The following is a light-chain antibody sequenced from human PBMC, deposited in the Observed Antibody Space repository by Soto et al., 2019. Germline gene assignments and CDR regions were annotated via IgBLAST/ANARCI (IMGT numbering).Light chain of an antibody. J-gene: IGKJ1*01. CDR1: QSVTSN. CDR2: GAS. V-gene: IGKV3-15*01. Sequence: DIVMTQSPATLSVSPGERATLSCRASQSVTSNLAWYQQKPGQAPRLLIYGASTRPTGIPARLSGSGSGTEFTLTSSSLQSEDLAVYYCQQYNTWSTFGQGTKVEIK. CDR3: QQYNTWST.